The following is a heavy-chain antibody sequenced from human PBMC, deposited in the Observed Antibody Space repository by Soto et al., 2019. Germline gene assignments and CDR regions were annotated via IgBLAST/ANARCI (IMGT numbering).Heavy chain of an antibody. J-gene: IGHJ4*02. CDR2: ISSTTNYI. CDR1: GFTFTSYS. CDR3: ARESEELTSNFDY. Sequence: PGGALRLSSAASGFTFTSYSMDWVRQAPGKGLEWVASISSTTNYIYYGDSMKGRFTISRDNAKNSLYLEMNSLRAEDTAVYYCARESEELTSNFDYWGQGTLVTVSS. D-gene: IGHD1-7*01. V-gene: IGHV3-21*06.